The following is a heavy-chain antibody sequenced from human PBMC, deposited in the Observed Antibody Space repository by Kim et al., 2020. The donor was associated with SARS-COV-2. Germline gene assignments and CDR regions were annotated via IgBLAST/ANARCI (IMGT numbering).Heavy chain of an antibody. CDR1: GYTFTIYG. J-gene: IGHJ3*02. V-gene: IGHV1-18*01. Sequence: ASVKVSCKASGYTFTIYGISWVRQAPGQGLEWMGWISAYNGNTNYAQKLQGRVTMTTDTSTSTAYMELRSLRSDDTAVYYCARDRAVQWLVAGHDAFVSWGQGTMGTVSS. CDR3: ARDRAVQWLVAGHDAFVS. D-gene: IGHD6-19*01. CDR2: ISAYNGNT.